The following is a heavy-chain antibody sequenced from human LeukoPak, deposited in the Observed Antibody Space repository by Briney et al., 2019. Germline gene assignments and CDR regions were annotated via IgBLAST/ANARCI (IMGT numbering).Heavy chain of an antibody. J-gene: IGHJ4*02. V-gene: IGHV3-23*01. Sequence: GGSLRLSCAASGFSFSSYAMTWVRQAPGKGLEWVSTISGSGNTTYYADSVKGRFTISRDNSKNTLYLQMNSLRAEDTAVYYCARDIAYDSSGYYSPHFDYWGQGTLVTVSS. CDR1: GFSFSSYA. CDR3: ARDIAYDSSGYYSPHFDY. D-gene: IGHD3-22*01. CDR2: ISGSGNTT.